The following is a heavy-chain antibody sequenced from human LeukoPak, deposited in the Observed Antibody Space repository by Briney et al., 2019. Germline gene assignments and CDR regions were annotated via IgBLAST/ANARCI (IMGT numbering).Heavy chain of an antibody. CDR3: ARAYSSGWYNDFDP. D-gene: IGHD6-19*01. CDR1: GGAISGSPYY. CDR2: TSYSGST. V-gene: IGHV4-39*01. J-gene: IGHJ5*02. Sequence: SETLSLTCTVSGGAISGSPYYWGWIRQPPGKGLEWIGSTSYSGSTYYNPSLKSRVTISVDASKNQSSLKLTSVTAADTAVYYCARAYSSGWYNDFDPWGQGTLVIVSS.